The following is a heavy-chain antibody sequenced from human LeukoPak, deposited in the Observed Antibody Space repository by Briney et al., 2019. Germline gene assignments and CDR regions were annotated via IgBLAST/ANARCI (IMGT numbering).Heavy chain of an antibody. V-gene: IGHV3-48*03. CDR2: ISSSGSTI. CDR1: GFTLTSYE. D-gene: IGHD4-17*01. Sequence: PGGSLRLSCAASGFTLTSYEMNWVRQAPGKGLEWVSYISSSGSTIYYADSVKGRFTISRDNAKNSLYLQMNSPRAEDTAVYYCARDEFGATVTTPYFDYWGQGTLVTVSP. CDR3: ARDEFGATVTTPYFDY. J-gene: IGHJ4*02.